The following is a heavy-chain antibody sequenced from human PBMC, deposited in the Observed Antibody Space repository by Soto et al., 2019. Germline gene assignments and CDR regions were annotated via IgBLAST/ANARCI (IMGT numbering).Heavy chain of an antibody. CDR3: AREYYGLLTGYYTDY. J-gene: IGHJ4*02. Sequence: EVQLVESGGDLVQRGGSXXXXXXXXXXXFXXYWMHWVRHTPGKGLDWVARISGDGVTTYYADSVTGRFTVSRDNAKNTLSLQISGLRAEDTAVYYCAREYYGLLTGYYTDYWGQGTLVSVSS. V-gene: IGHV3-74*01. CDR2: ISGDGVTT. CDR1: XXXFXXYW. D-gene: IGHD3-9*01.